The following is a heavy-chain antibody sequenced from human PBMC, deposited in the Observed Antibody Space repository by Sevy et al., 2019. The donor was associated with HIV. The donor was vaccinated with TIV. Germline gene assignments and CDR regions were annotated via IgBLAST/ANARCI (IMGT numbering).Heavy chain of an antibody. D-gene: IGHD3-10*01. J-gene: IGHJ4*02. CDR3: ARDQNYYGSGSYDY. CDR2: IKQDGTDK. Sequence: GGSLRLSCAASGFTFATYWMTWVRQAPGKGLEWVAYIKQDGTDKYYVDSVRGRFTISRDNAKNSLYLQMNSLRAEDTALYYCARDQNYYGSGSYDYWGQGTLVTVSS. CDR1: GFTFATYW. V-gene: IGHV3-7*01.